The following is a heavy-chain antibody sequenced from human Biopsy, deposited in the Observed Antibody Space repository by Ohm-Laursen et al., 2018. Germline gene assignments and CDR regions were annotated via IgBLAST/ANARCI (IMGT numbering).Heavy chain of an antibody. CDR3: ARGGLNYWYFDL. Sequence: ASVKVSCKASGYTFTDSYMHWVRQAPGQGLEWMGWINPNSGGTNYAQKFQGRVTMTRDTSMSTAYMELDRLRSDDTAVYYCARGGLNYWYFDLWGRGTLVTVSS. J-gene: IGHJ2*01. CDR2: INPNSGGT. D-gene: IGHD1-26*01. CDR1: GYTFTDSY. V-gene: IGHV1-2*02.